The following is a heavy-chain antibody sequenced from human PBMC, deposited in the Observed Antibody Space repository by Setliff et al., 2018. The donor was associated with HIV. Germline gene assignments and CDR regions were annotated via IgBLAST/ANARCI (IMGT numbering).Heavy chain of an antibody. CDR1: GFSLSTSGMC. V-gene: IGHV2-70*12. Sequence: GSGPTLVNPTQTLTLTCTFSGFSLSTSGMCVSWIRQPPGKALEWLAFIYWNNNKHYSTSLKSRLTVTKDTSKNRVVFTMTNMDPVDTATYYCAYSGRQLRGPYFDFWGQGTPVTVSS. CDR2: IYWNNNK. D-gene: IGHD1-1*01. J-gene: IGHJ4*02. CDR3: AYSGRQLRGPYFDF.